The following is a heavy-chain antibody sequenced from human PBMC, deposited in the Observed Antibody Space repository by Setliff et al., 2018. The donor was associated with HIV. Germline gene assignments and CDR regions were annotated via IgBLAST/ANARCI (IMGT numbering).Heavy chain of an antibody. CDR1: GGSIIGQY. Sequence: KASETLSLTCTVSGGSIIGQYWGWIRQPAGKGVEWIGRIYTGGSTNYNPSLKSRAIISVDTSKNQFSLKLSAVNDADTAVYYCARDSVSGLVTADNKWFDPWGQGILVTVS. D-gene: IGHD2-21*02. CDR3: ARDSVSGLVTADNKWFDP. V-gene: IGHV4-4*07. J-gene: IGHJ5*02. CDR2: IYTGGST.